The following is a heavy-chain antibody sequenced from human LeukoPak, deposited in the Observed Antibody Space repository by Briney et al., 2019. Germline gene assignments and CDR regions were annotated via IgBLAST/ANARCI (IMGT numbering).Heavy chain of an antibody. CDR3: AGGVAAPTVDN. V-gene: IGHV4-59*01. CDR1: GGSISGYY. J-gene: IGHJ4*02. D-gene: IGHD2-15*01. Sequence: SETLSLTCTVFGGSISGYYWSWIRQPPGKGLEWIGYMYYSGSPNYNPSLKSRVTISVDTSKNQFSLRLSSVTAADTAVYFCAGGVAAPTVDNWGQGSLVTVSS. CDR2: MYYSGSP.